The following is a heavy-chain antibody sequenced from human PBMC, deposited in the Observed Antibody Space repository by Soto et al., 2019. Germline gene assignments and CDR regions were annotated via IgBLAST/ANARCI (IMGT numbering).Heavy chain of an antibody. CDR2: IIPILGIA. J-gene: IGHJ6*03. CDR1: GGTFSSYT. V-gene: IGHV1-69*02. Sequence: SVKVSCKASGGTFSSYTISWVRQAPGQGLEWMGRIIPILGIANYAQKFQGRVTITADKSTSTAYMELSSLRSEDTAVYYCARGNYSSSWYWDYYYYMDVWGKGTTVTVSS. CDR3: ARGNYSSSWYWDYYYYMDV. D-gene: IGHD6-13*01.